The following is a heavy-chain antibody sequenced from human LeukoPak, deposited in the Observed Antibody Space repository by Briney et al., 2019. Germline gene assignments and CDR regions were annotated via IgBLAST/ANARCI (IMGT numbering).Heavy chain of an antibody. CDR3: ARQSSTYYYDSSGYSHFDY. J-gene: IGHJ4*02. D-gene: IGHD3-22*01. Sequence: ASVKVSCKASGYTFTSYYMHWVRQAPGQGLEWMGIINPSGGNTSYAQKFQGRVTMTRDTSTSTVYMELSSLRSEDTAVYYCARQSSTYYYDSSGYSHFDYWGQGTLVTVSS. CDR1: GYTFTSYY. CDR2: INPSGGNT. V-gene: IGHV1-46*01.